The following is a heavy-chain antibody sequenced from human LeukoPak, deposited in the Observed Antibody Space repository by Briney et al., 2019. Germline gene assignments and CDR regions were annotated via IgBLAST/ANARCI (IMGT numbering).Heavy chain of an antibody. J-gene: IGHJ4*02. CDR2: LASDESNK. CDR1: GLTISDSW. Sequence: GGSLRLSCAASGLTISDSWIHWVRQAPGKGLMWVSRLASDESNKIYADSVKGRFLISRDNAKNTLYLQMDSLRVEDTGFYYCARDAGWGRLDSWGQGALVTVSS. D-gene: IGHD3-16*01. V-gene: IGHV3-74*01. CDR3: ARDAGWGRLDS.